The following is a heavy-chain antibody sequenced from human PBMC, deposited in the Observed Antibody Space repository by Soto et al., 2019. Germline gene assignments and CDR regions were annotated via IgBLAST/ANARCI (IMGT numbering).Heavy chain of an antibody. Sequence: GGSLRLSCAASGFTFSSYSMNWVRQAPGKGLEWVSSISSSSSYIYYADPVKGRFTISRDNAKNSLYLQMNSLRAEDTAVYYCATLEGSSDSPWGQGTLVTVSS. CDR3: ATLEGSSDSP. V-gene: IGHV3-21*01. CDR1: GFTFSSYS. D-gene: IGHD2-21*02. J-gene: IGHJ5*02. CDR2: ISSSSSYI.